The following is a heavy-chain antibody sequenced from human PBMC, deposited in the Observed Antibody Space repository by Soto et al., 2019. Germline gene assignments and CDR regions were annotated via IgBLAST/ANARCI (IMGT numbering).Heavy chain of an antibody. CDR2: IYYSGST. D-gene: IGHD2-15*01. Sequence: PSETLSLTCTVSGISVRTSDYYWGWVRQPLGKGLDWIGNIYYSGSTFYSPSLRSRVTLSVDTSKNQFSLRLNSVTVADTAVYFCAGFVVPASRNSDFDYWGQGTLVTVSS. J-gene: IGHJ4*02. CDR3: AGFVVPASRNSDFDY. CDR1: GISVRTSDYY. V-gene: IGHV4-39*01.